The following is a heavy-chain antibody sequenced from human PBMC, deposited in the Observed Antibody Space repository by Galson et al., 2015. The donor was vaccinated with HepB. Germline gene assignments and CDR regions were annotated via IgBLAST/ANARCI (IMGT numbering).Heavy chain of an antibody. Sequence: ETLSLTCTVSGGSISTSSYYWGWIRQPPGKGLEWIGSIYYSGSTYYNPSLKSRVTISVDTSKNQFSLILSSVTAADTAVYYCAREGGRDIVAKAGFDYWGQGTLVTVSS. CDR3: AREGGRDIVAKAGFDY. CDR1: GGSISTSSYY. CDR2: IYYSGST. J-gene: IGHJ4*02. V-gene: IGHV4-39*07. D-gene: IGHD5-12*01.